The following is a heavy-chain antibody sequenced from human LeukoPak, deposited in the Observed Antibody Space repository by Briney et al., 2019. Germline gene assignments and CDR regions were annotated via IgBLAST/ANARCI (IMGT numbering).Heavy chain of an antibody. V-gene: IGHV4-31*03. J-gene: IGHJ4*02. CDR1: GGSISSGGYY. Sequence: SETLSLTCTVSGGSISSGGYYWNWIRQHPGKGLEWIGYIYYSGGTYHNPSLKSRVTISVDTSKNQFSLKLSSVTAADTAVYYCARLNSGYDGRYFDYWGQGTLVTVSS. CDR3: ARLNSGYDGRYFDY. CDR2: IYYSGGT. D-gene: IGHD5-12*01.